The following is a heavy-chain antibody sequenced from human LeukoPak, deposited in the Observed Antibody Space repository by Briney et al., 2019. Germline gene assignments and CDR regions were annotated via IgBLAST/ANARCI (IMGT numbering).Heavy chain of an antibody. CDR1: GGSISSSSYY. J-gene: IGHJ3*02. CDR2: IYYSGST. D-gene: IGHD2-21*01. V-gene: IGHV4-39*07. Sequence: PSETLSLTCTVSGGSISSSSYYWGWIRQPPGKGLEWIGSIYYSGSTYYNPSLKSRVTISVDTSKNQFSLKLSSVTAADTAVYYCARDSADGGDDAFDIWGQGTMVTVSS. CDR3: ARDSADGGDDAFDI.